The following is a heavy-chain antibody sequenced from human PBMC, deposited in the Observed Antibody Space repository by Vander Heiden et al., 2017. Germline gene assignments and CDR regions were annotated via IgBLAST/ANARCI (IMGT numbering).Heavy chain of an antibody. CDR2: ISSSSSTI. V-gene: IGHV3-48*02. J-gene: IGHJ4*02. D-gene: IGHD3-3*01. Sequence: EVQLVESGGGLVQPGGSLRLSCASSEFPLSRFGMNWVRQAPGKGLEWVSYISSSSSTIYYADSVKGRFTVSRDNAKNSLYLQMNSLRDEDTAVYYCARDPYDFWSGYSHFDYWGQGTLVTVSS. CDR1: EFPLSRFG. CDR3: ARDPYDFWSGYSHFDY.